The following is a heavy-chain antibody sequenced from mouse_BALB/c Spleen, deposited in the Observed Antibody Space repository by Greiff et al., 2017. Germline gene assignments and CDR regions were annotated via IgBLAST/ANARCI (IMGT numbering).Heavy chain of an antibody. J-gene: IGHJ2*01. D-gene: IGHD1-2*01. V-gene: IGHV5-12-1*01. Sequence: EVHLVESGGGLVKPGGSLKLSCAASGFAFSSYDMSWVRQTPEKRLEWVAYISSGGGSTYYPDTVKGRFTISRDNAKNTLYLQMSSLKSEDTAMYYCARGGGKTATWYFDYWGQGTTLTVSS. CDR2: ISSGGGST. CDR1: GFAFSSYD. CDR3: ARGGGKTATWYFDY.